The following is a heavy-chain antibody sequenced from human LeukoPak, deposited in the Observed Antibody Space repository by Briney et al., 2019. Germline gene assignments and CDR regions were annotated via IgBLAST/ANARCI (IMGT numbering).Heavy chain of an antibody. CDR1: GYTFTSYD. Sequence: ASVKVSCKASGYTFTSYDINWVRQATGQGLEWMGWMNPNSGNTGYAQKFQGRVAMTRNTSISTAYMELSSLRSEDTAVYYCARGGGTMIVVVFDPWGQGTLVTVSS. V-gene: IGHV1-8*01. J-gene: IGHJ5*02. CDR2: MNPNSGNT. CDR3: ARGGGTMIVVVFDP. D-gene: IGHD3-22*01.